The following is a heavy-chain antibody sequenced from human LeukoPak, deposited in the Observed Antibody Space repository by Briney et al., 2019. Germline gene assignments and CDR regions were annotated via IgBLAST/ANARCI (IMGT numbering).Heavy chain of an antibody. D-gene: IGHD5-24*01. J-gene: IGHJ3*02. V-gene: IGHV4-38-2*02. CDR2: IYHSGST. Sequence: SETLSLTCTVSGYSISSGYYWGWIRQPPGKGLEWIGSIYHSGSTYYNPSLKSRVTISVDTSKNQSSLKLSSVTAADTAVYYCARGGEMATIDAFDIWGQGTMVTVSS. CDR3: ARGGEMATIDAFDI. CDR1: GYSISSGYY.